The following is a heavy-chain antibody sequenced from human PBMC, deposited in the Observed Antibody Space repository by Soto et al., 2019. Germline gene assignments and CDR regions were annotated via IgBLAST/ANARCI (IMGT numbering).Heavy chain of an antibody. D-gene: IGHD6-6*01. CDR3: ARDVEPYSSSSSLSDY. Sequence: GGSLRLSCAASGFTFSSYSMNWVRQAPGKGLEWVSSISSSSSYIYYADSVKGRFTISRDNAKNSLYLQMNSLRAEDTAVYYCARDVEPYSSSSSLSDYWGQGTLVTVSS. J-gene: IGHJ4*02. CDR2: ISSSSSYI. CDR1: GFTFSSYS. V-gene: IGHV3-21*01.